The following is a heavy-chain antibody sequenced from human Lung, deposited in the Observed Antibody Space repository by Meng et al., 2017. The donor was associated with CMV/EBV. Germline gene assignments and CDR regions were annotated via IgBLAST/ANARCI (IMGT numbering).Heavy chain of an antibody. CDR2: IDDSGST. CDR3: ARGKQDAWELLAY. J-gene: IGHJ4*02. V-gene: IGHV4-4*02. CDR1: GVSISSNSR. D-gene: IGHD1-26*01. Sequence: QVQLEESGPGLVKPSGPLSLTCGVSGVSISSNSRWTWVRQPPGKGLEWIGDIDDSGSTNYNPSLNSRISISLDKSKNHFSLKVNSVTAADTAVYYCARGKQDAWELLAYWGQGALVTVSS.